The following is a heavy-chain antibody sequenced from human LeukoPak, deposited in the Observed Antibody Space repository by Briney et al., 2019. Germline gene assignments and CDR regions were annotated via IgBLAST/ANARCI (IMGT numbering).Heavy chain of an antibody. CDR1: GFTFENHY. Sequence: PGGSLRLSCAASGFTFENHYMSWVRRAPGKGLEWISYIHPSGDSVYYADSVKGRFTISRDNAKTSLNLQMNSLRVEDTAMYYCARGHYGMDVWGQGTTVIVS. J-gene: IGHJ6*02. V-gene: IGHV3-11*01. CDR3: ARGHYGMDV. CDR2: IHPSGDSV.